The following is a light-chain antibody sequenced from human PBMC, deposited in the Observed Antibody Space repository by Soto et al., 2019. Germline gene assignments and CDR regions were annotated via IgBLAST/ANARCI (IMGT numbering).Light chain of an antibody. Sequence: VLTQSPGTLSLSPGERATLSCRASQFVGSKFLAWYHQKPGQAPRLLIYGASSRATGISDRFSGGGSGTDFTLTISRLEPEDFGVYYCQQYGTAPYTFGQGTNLEIK. J-gene: IGKJ2*01. CDR3: QQYGTAPYT. CDR2: GAS. V-gene: IGKV3-20*01. CDR1: QFVGSKF.